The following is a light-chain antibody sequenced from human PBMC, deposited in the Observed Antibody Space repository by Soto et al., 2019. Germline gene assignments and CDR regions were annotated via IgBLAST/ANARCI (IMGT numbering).Light chain of an antibody. V-gene: IGLV2-18*02. CDR2: EAT. CDR1: SSDVGKYDY. Sequence: QSVLTQPPSASGSPGQSVTISCTGTSSDVGKYDYVSWYQHLPGRSPTLIIYEATNRPSGVSERFSGSKAGDTASLTISGLQADDESEYFCISYKTDDTFVFGGGTKVTVL. CDR3: ISYKTDDTFV. J-gene: IGLJ1*01.